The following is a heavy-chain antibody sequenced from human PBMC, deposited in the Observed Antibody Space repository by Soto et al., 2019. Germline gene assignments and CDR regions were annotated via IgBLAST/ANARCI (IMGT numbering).Heavy chain of an antibody. V-gene: IGHV4-31*03. J-gene: IGHJ4*02. CDR1: GGSISSGGYY. CDR2: IYYSGST. Sequence: SETLSLTCTVSGGSISSGGYYWSWIRQHPGKGLEWIGYIYYSGSTYYNPSLKSRVTISVDTSKNQFSLKLSSVTAADTAVYYWARGKTVTAAWPFEYWGQGNLVTLS. D-gene: IGHD6-13*01. CDR3: ARGKTVTAAWPFEY.